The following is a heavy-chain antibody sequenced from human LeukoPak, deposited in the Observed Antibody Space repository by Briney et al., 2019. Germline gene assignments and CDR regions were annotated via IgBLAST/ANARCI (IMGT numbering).Heavy chain of an antibody. CDR1: GFAFSDYW. Sequence: GGSLRLSCTASGFAFSDYWMSRVRQAPGKGLEWLANINQDGSHTSYVDSVSGRFTVSRDNPKNSLYLQMNSLRADDTAVYYCARDSSPRYSGYDWVFWGRGTLVTVSS. CDR3: ARDSSPRYSGYDWVF. CDR2: INQDGSHT. J-gene: IGHJ4*02. V-gene: IGHV3-7*01. D-gene: IGHD5-12*01.